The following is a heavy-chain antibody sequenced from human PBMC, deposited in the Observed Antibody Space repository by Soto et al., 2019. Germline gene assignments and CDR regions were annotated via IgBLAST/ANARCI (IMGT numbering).Heavy chain of an antibody. J-gene: IGHJ4*02. V-gene: IGHV1-18*01. CDR1: GSTFATSD. Sequence: AAVKVSCKASGSTFATSDLNWGRQAPGQGLEWLGWISDYSGDKKFAQKVQGRVTMTTDTSTSTAYLELRSLRADDTAVYYCTRIPRPPRTLHYRGKGTL. D-gene: IGHD1-7*01. CDR3: TRIPRPPRTLHY. CDR2: ISDYSGDK.